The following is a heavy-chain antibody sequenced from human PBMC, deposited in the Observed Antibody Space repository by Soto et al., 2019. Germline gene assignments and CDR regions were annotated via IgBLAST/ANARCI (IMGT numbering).Heavy chain of an antibody. D-gene: IGHD4-17*01. CDR2: VSGSSSYI. J-gene: IGHJ3*01. CDR1: GFNFRNFN. CDR3: ARDLRGHYGP. V-gene: IGHV3-21*06. Sequence: GGSLRLSCEGSGFNFRNFNMIWVRQAPGKGLEWVSSVSGSSSYIYYADSVKGRFTVSRDDANNLVFLQMNGLRPEDTAMYYCARDLRGHYGPWGQGTMVTVSS.